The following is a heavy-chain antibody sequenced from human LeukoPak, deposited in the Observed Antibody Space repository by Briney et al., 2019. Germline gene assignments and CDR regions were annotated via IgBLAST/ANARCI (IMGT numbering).Heavy chain of an antibody. CDR1: GYSFTSHW. J-gene: IGHJ4*02. Sequence: GESLQISFKGSGYSFTSHWIGWVRPKPGKGLEWMALIYPGDSRTIYSPSFEGRVTISADKSISTAFLQWSGLRASDSAIYYCARRSVGATTDYWGQGTLVTVSS. CDR2: IYPGDSRT. D-gene: IGHD1-26*01. V-gene: IGHV5-51*01. CDR3: ARRSVGATTDY.